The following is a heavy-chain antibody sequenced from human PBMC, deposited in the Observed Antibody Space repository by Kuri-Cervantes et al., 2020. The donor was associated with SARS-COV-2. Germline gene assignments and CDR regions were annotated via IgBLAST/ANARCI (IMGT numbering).Heavy chain of an antibody. V-gene: IGHV3-48*02. CDR3: ASTTARDIVASEFDY. CDR2: ISSSSSTI. CDR1: GFTFSSYS. J-gene: IGHJ4*02. D-gene: IGHD5-12*01. Sequence: GESLKISCAASGFTFSSYSMNWVRQAPGKGLEWVSYISSSSSTIYYADSVKGRFTISRDNAKNSLYLQMNSLRDEDTAVYYCASTTARDIVASEFDYWGQGTLVTVSS.